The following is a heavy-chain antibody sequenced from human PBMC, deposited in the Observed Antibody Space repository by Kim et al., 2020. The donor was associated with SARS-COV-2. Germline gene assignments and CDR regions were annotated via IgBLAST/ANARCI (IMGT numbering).Heavy chain of an antibody. CDR2: ISYDGSNK. V-gene: IGHV3-30*18. J-gene: IGHJ6*02. CDR1: GFTFSSYG. CDR3: AKGTTVTAYYYYGMDV. Sequence: GGSLRLSCAASGFTFSSYGMHWVRQAPGKGLEWVAVISYDGSNKYYADSVKGRFTISRDNSKNTLYLQMNSLRAEDTAVYYCAKGTTVTAYYYYGMDVWGQGTTVTVSS. D-gene: IGHD4-4*01.